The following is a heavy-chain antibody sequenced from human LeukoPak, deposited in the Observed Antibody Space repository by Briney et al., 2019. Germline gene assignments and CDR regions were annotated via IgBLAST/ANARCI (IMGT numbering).Heavy chain of an antibody. V-gene: IGHV1-8*01. CDR2: MNPNSGNT. Sequence: ASVKVSCKASGYTFTSYDINWVRQATGQGLEWMGWMNPNSGNTGYAQKFQGRVTMTRNTSISTAYMELSSLRSEDTAVYYCARGGEAPYYFDYWGQGTLVTVSS. CDR1: GYTFTSYD. D-gene: IGHD3-16*01. CDR3: ARGGEAPYYFDY. J-gene: IGHJ4*02.